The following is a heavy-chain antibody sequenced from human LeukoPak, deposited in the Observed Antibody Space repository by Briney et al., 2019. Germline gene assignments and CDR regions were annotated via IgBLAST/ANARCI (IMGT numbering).Heavy chain of an antibody. CDR3: ARVGRYYDILTGYYSHFDY. V-gene: IGHV4-34*01. CDR2: IYHSGST. Sequence: SETLSLTRAVYGGSFSGYYWSWIRQPPGKGLEWIGEIYHSGSTNYNPSLKSRVTISVDKSKNQFSLKLSSVTAADTAVYYCARVGRYYDILTGYYSHFDYWGQGTLVTVSS. CDR1: GGSFSGYY. D-gene: IGHD3-9*01. J-gene: IGHJ4*02.